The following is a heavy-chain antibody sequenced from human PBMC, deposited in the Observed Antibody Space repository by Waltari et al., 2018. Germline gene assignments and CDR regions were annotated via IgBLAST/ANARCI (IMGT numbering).Heavy chain of an antibody. CDR2: IKQDGSEI. CDR1: GFDFSSYW. D-gene: IGHD2-15*01. V-gene: IGHV3-7*01. CDR3: ARDGEYCSGDKCYSYWYFDL. Sequence: EVQLVESGGGLVQPGGSLRLSCAVSGFDFSSYWMSWVREVPGKGLEWGANIKQDGSEIYYVDSVKGRFTISRDNAKNSLYLQMNSLRAEDTAMYYCARDGEYCSGDKCYSYWYFDLWGRGTLVTVSS. J-gene: IGHJ2*01.